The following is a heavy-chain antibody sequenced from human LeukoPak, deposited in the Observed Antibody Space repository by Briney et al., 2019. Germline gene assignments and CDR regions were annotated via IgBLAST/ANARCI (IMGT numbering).Heavy chain of an antibody. CDR1: GYSFTNYW. J-gene: IGHJ4*02. CDR2: IYPGDSDT. CDR3: ARYLVRGALYYFDY. D-gene: IGHD3-10*01. Sequence: GESLKISCKGSGYSFTNYWIGWVRQMPGEGLEWMGIIYPGDSDTRYSPSFQGQVTISADKSISTAYLQWGSLKASDTAVYYCARYLVRGALYYFDYWGQGTLVTVSS. V-gene: IGHV5-51*01.